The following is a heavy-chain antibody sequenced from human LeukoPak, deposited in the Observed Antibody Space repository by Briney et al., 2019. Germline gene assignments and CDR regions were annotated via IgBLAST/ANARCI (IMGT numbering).Heavy chain of an antibody. V-gene: IGHV3-23*01. CDR2: IRVSGST. D-gene: IGHD7-27*01. J-gene: IGHJ4*02. CDR3: AKGTGDTAYYFDF. CDR1: GFVFSDNY. Sequence: GGSLRLSCAASGFVFSDNYISWVRQAPGKGLEWVSGIRVSGSTYYPDSVTGRFTISRDNSENTLYLQMSGLRAEDTAIYYCAKGTGDTAYYFDFWGQGVLVTVSS.